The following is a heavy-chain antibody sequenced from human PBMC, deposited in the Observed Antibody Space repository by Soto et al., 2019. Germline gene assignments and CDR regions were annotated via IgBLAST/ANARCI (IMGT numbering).Heavy chain of an antibody. Sequence: QLQLQECGSGLVKPSQTLSLTCAVSGGSISSAGYSWSWIREPPGKGLEWIGYIYHSGSTYYNPSLKSRVTISVDRSKNQFSLKLSSVTAADTAVYYCARARRDAFDIWGQGTMVTVSS. CDR2: IYHSGST. V-gene: IGHV4-30-2*01. CDR1: GGSISSAGYS. J-gene: IGHJ3*02. CDR3: ARARRDAFDI.